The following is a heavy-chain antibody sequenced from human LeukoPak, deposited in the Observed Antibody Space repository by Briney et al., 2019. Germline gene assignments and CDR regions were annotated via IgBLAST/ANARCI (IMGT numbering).Heavy chain of an antibody. J-gene: IGHJ5*02. Sequence: PSETLSLTCTVSGRSISSYYWSWIRQPAGKGLEWIGRIYTSGSTNYNPSLKSRVTMSVDTSKNQFSLKLSSVTAADTAVYYCARENSSGYYSRWFDPWGQGTLVTVSS. CDR3: ARENSSGYYSRWFDP. D-gene: IGHD3-22*01. V-gene: IGHV4-4*07. CDR2: IYTSGST. CDR1: GRSISSYY.